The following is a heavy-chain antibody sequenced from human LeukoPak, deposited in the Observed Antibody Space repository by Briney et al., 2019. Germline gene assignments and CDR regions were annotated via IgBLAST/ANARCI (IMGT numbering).Heavy chain of an antibody. CDR2: ISANGGTT. Sequence: QPGGSLRLSCAASGFTFYDHAMGWVRQAPGKGLEWVSSISANGGTTFYADSVKGRFTISRDNSKTTLFLRMDSLRAEDTATYYCAHISSSHPYWGQGTLVTVSS. CDR1: GFTFYDHA. V-gene: IGHV3-23*01. D-gene: IGHD6-6*01. J-gene: IGHJ4*02. CDR3: AHISSSHPY.